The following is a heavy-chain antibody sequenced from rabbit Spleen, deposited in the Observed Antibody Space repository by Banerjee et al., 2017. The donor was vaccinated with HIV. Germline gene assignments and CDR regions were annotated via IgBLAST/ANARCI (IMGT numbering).Heavy chain of an antibody. CDR3: ARNYVNVLDP. CDR1: GVSFSGNSY. Sequence: QSLEESGGDLVKPGASLTLTCIASGVSFSGNSYMCWVRQAPGKGLEWISCIAGSSSDFTYSATWAKGRFTISKASSTMVTLQLTSLTAADTATYFCARNYVNVLDPWGPGTLVTVS. V-gene: IGHV1S40*01. J-gene: IGHJ2*01. CDR2: IAGSSSDFT. D-gene: IGHD1-1*01.